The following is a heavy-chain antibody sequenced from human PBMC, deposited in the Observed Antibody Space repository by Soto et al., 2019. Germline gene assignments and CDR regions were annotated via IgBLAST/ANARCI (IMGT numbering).Heavy chain of an antibody. Sequence: LRLSSVVSGFTSSEFGIHWVRQSMGERLARVGSASKDGLDRYKSTSVKGRSTITRDDYQNTLFLQMNSLKVEDTAAYFCASPREGQWLVFDHWGQRTLVTVSS. D-gene: IGHD6-19*01. J-gene: IGHJ4*02. CDR1: GFTSSEFG. CDR2: ASKDGLDR. CDR3: ASPREGQWLVFDH. V-gene: IGHV3-30*03.